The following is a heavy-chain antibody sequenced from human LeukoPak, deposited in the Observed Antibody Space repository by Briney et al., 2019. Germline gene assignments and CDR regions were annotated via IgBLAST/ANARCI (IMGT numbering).Heavy chain of an antibody. CDR2: ISSSGSTI. D-gene: IGHD3-10*01. CDR1: GFTFSSYE. Sequence: GGSLTLTSAASGFTFSSYEMNWVRQAPGKGLEWVSYISSSGSTIYYADSVKGRFTSSRDTVKNSLYLQMHSLRAEDTAVYYCARDQGLYGSASYSNNWLSRWGQGTLVTVSS. J-gene: IGHJ5*02. CDR3: ARDQGLYGSASYSNNWLSR. V-gene: IGHV3-48*03.